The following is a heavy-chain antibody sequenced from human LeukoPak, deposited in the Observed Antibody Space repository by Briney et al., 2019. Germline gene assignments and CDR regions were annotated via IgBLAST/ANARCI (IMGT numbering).Heavy chain of an antibody. D-gene: IGHD1-20*01. CDR2: ISYDGSNK. V-gene: IGHV3-30-3*01. CDR1: GFTFSSYA. J-gene: IGHJ6*03. Sequence: GGSLRLSCAASGFTFSSYAMHWVRQAPGKGLEWVAVISYDGSNKYYADSVKGRFTISRDNSKNTLYLQMNSLRAEDTAVYYCAREKVTGDYYYYYMDVWGKGTTVTVSS. CDR3: AREKVTGDYYYYYMDV.